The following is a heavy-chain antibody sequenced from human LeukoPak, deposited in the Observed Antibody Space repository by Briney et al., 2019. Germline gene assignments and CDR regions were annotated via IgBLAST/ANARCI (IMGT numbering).Heavy chain of an antibody. CDR1: GGSISSGDHY. CDR2: IYYSGST. J-gene: IGHJ5*02. V-gene: IGHV4-30-4*01. CDR3: ARDASNWFDP. Sequence: SETLSLTCTVSGGSISSGDHYWSWIRQPPGKGLEWIGYIYYSGSTYYNPSLKSRVTISVDTSKNQFSLKLSSVTAADTAVYYCARDASNWFDPWGQGTLVTVSS.